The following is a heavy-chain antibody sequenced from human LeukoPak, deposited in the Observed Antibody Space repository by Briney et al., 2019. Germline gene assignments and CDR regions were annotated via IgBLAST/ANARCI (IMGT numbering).Heavy chain of an antibody. D-gene: IGHD6-19*01. J-gene: IGHJ4*02. CDR1: GFPFGSFA. CDR3: ARLQPSVAGTGHFDY. CDR2: ISSNGGST. Sequence: PGGSLSLSWAASGFPFGSFAMHWARQAPGKGLKYFSVISSNGGSTYYANSVKGRFTISRDKFKNTLYLQMGSLRAEDMAVYYCARLQPSVAGTGHFDYWGQGTLVTVSS. V-gene: IGHV3-64*01.